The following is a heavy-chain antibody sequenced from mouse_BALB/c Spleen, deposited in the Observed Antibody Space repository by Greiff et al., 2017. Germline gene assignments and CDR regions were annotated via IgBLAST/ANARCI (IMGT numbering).Heavy chain of an antibody. V-gene: IGHV2-6-4*01. CDR1: GFSLSRYS. CDR3: ARNFITTVPGVAY. J-gene: IGHJ3*01. D-gene: IGHD1-1*01. Sequence: VQRVESGPGLVAPSQSLSITCTVSGFSLSRYSVHWVRQPPGKGLEWLGMIWGGGSTDYNSALKSRLSISKDNSKSQVFLKMNSLQTDDTAMYYCARNFITTVPGVAYWGQGTLVTVSA. CDR2: IWGGGST.